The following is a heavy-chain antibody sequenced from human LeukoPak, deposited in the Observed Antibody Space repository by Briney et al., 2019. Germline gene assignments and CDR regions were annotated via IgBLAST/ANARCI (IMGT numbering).Heavy chain of an antibody. D-gene: IGHD2-2*02. CDR3: ARDHTRLYCSSTSCHRSQTNHDAFDI. J-gene: IGHJ3*02. Sequence: GGSLRLSCAASGFTFSSYAMHWVRQAPGKGLEWVAVISYDGSNKYYADFVKGRFTISRDNSKNTLYLQMNSLRAEDTAVYYCARDHTRLYCSSTSCHRSQTNHDAFDIWGQGTMVTVSS. CDR2: ISYDGSNK. V-gene: IGHV3-30*04. CDR1: GFTFSSYA.